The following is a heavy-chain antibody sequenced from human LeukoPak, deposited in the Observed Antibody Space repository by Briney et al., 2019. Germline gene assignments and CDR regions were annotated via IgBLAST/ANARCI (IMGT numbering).Heavy chain of an antibody. CDR1: GYTFTSYD. CDR2: MNPNSGNT. CDR3: AYSSSQNNYYYMDV. D-gene: IGHD6-13*01. J-gene: IGHJ6*03. V-gene: IGHV1-8*01. Sequence: GASVKVSCKASGYTFTSYDINWVRQATGQGLEWMGWMNPNSGNTGYAQKFQGRVTMTRNTSISTAYMELSSLRSEDTAVYYCAYSSSQNNYYYMDVWGKGTTVTVSS.